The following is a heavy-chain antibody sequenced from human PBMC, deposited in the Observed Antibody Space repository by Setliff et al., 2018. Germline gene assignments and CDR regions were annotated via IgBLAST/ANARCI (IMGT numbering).Heavy chain of an antibody. D-gene: IGHD6-19*01. CDR2: IYYSGNS. CDR3: ARHRAGAGAYYFDF. J-gene: IGHJ4*02. V-gene: IGHV4-38-2*02. Sequence: SETLSLTCTVSVYSISSGCHWGWSRQPPGKGLEWIGRIYYSGNSYYNASLKGRVTISGDTSKNQFSLKLTAVTAADTAIYYCARHRAGAGAYYFDFWGQGTLVTVSS. CDR1: VYSISSGCH.